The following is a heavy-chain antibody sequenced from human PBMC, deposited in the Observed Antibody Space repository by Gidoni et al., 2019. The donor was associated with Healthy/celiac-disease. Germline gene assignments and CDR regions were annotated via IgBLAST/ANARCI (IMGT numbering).Heavy chain of an antibody. CDR1: GFTVSRNY. Sequence: EVQLVESGGGLIQPGGSLRLSCAASGFTVSRNYMSWVRQAPGKGLEWVSVIYSGCSTYYADSVKGRFTISRDNSKNTLYLQMNSLRAEDTAVYYCARETYGYDFWSGYFDYWGQGTLVTVSS. CDR2: IYSGCST. CDR3: ARETYGYDFWSGYFDY. J-gene: IGHJ4*02. D-gene: IGHD3-3*01. V-gene: IGHV3-53*01.